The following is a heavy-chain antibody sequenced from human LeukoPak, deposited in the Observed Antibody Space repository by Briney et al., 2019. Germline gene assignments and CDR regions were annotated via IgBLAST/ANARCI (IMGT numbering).Heavy chain of an antibody. CDR2: IKEDGSEK. CDR3: ARQKAVVVVAATPDEDYGDYVDYYYYMDV. Sequence: GGSLRLSCAASGFTFSRYWMSWVRQAPGKGLEWVANIKEDGSEKYYVDSVKGRLTISKHNAKNSLSLQIKRLRAEDTAVYYCARQKAVVVVAATPDEDYGDYVDYYYYMDVWGKGTTVTVSS. D-gene: IGHD2-15*01. V-gene: IGHV3-7*01. J-gene: IGHJ6*03. CDR1: GFTFSRYW.